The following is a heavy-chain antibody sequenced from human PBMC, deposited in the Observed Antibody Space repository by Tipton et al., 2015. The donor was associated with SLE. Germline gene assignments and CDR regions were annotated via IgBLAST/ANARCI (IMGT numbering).Heavy chain of an antibody. Sequence: QLVQSGGGVVQPGRSLRLSCAASGFTFSSYSMNWVRQAPGKGLEWVSSISSSSSYIYYADSVKGRFTISRDNAKNSLYLQMNSLRAEDTAVYYCARDKGRGYFDYWGQGTLVTVSS. D-gene: IGHD3-10*01. V-gene: IGHV3-21*01. CDR2: ISSSSSYI. J-gene: IGHJ4*02. CDR1: GFTFSSYS. CDR3: ARDKGRGYFDY.